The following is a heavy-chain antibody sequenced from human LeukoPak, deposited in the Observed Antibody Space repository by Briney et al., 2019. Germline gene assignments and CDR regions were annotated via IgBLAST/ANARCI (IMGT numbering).Heavy chain of an antibody. D-gene: IGHD3-22*01. CDR3: TTVLSDSSAYYFPLDAFDI. V-gene: IGHV3-53*01. CDR2: IYSGGNT. Sequence: QPGGSLRLSCAASGFTVSSNYMSWVRQAPGKGLEWVSVIYSGGNTFYAASVKGRFTVSRDNSKNTLYLQMTSLRAEDTAVYYCTTVLSDSSAYYFPLDAFDIWGQGTMVTVSS. CDR1: GFTVSSNY. J-gene: IGHJ3*02.